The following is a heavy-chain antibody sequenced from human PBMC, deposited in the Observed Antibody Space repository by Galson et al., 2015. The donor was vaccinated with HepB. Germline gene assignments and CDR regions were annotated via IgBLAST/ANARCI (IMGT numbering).Heavy chain of an antibody. CDR1: GFTFSSYA. CDR3: ARDQVVTAILARFDAFDI. D-gene: IGHD2-21*02. V-gene: IGHV3-30-3*01. J-gene: IGHJ3*02. CDR2: ISYDGSNK. Sequence: SLRLSCAASGFTFSSYAMHWARQAPGKGLEWVAVISYDGSNKYYADSVKGRFTISRDNSKNTLYLQMNSLRAEDTAVYYCARDQVVTAILARFDAFDIWGQGTMVTVSS.